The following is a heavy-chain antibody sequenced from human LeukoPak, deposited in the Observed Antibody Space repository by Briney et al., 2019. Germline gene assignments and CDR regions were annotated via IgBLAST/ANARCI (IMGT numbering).Heavy chain of an antibody. D-gene: IGHD2-15*01. CDR1: GFTFDDYA. V-gene: IGHV3-20*04. CDR2: INWSGVST. Sequence: GGSLGLSCAASGFTFDDYAMSWVRQAPGKGLEWVSGINWSGVSTGYADSVKGRFTISRDNTKNSLFLQMNSLRAEDTAFYYCAKGKDTLNPYWYFDVWGRGTLVTVSS. CDR3: AKGKDTLNPYWYFDV. J-gene: IGHJ2*01.